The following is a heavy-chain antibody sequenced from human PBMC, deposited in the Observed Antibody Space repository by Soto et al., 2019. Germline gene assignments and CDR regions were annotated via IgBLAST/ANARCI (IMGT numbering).Heavy chain of an antibody. CDR1: GGSISSGGYS. CDR2: IYHSGST. D-gene: IGHD4-17*01. J-gene: IGHJ4*02. Sequence: QLQLQESGSGLVKPSQTLSLTCAVSGGSISSGGYSWSWIRQPPGRRLEWIGYIYHSGSTYSNPSLKGRVILSVDRSTNQFALKLSSVTAADTAVYYRTRRMTTVTTYDYWGQGTLITAYS. V-gene: IGHV4-30-2*01. CDR3: TRRMTTVTTYDY.